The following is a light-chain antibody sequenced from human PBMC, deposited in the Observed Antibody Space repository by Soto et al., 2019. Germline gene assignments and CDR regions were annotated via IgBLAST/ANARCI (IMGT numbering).Light chain of an antibody. CDR3: AAWDDSLSGVV. J-gene: IGLJ3*02. V-gene: IGLV1-47*01. Sequence: QSVLTQPPSASGTPGQRVALSCSGSSSNLGTNYVYWYQQFPGTAPKLLIYRNNQRPSGVPDRFSGSKSGTSASLAISGLRSEDEADYYCAAWDDSLSGVVFGGGTKLTVL. CDR1: SSNLGTNY. CDR2: RNN.